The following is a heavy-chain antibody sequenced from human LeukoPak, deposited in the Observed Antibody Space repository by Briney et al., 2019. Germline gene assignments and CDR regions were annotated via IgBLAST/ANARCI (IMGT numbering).Heavy chain of an antibody. Sequence: PSETLSLTCTVSGGSIRGDYWSWIRQPPGKGLEWIGDIYYTGSTNYNPSLESRVTISVDTSKNQFSLKLGSVTAAATAVYYCARDRSRGYEGLNWFDPWGQGTLATVSS. CDR3: ARDRSRGYEGLNWFDP. D-gene: IGHD3-22*01. CDR1: GGSIRGDY. J-gene: IGHJ5*02. V-gene: IGHV4-59*01. CDR2: IYYTGST.